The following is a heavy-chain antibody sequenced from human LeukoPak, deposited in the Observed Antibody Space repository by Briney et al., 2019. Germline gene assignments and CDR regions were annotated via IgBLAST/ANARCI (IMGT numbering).Heavy chain of an antibody. J-gene: IGHJ6*03. D-gene: IGHD4-17*01. CDR3: ARATVTTYYYYYYYMDV. Sequence: PGGSLRLSCAASGFTFSSYSMNWVRQAPGKGLEWVSYISSSSSTIYYADSVKGRFTISRDNAKNSLYLQMNSLRAEDTAVYYCARATVTTYYYYYYYMDVWGKGTTVTVSS. CDR1: GFTFSSYS. V-gene: IGHV3-48*01. CDR2: ISSSSSTI.